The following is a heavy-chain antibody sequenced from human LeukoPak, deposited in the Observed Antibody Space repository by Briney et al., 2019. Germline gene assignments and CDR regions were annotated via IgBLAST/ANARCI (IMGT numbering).Heavy chain of an antibody. CDR1: GFTFSSYG. Sequence: GGSLRLSCAASGFTFSSYGMHWVRQAPGKGLEWVAFIRYDGSNKYYADSVKGRFTISRDNAKNSLYLQMNSLRAEDTAVYYCASGPTGTRLFGYWGQGTLVTVSS. D-gene: IGHD1-1*01. CDR3: ASGPTGTRLFGY. V-gene: IGHV3-30*02. CDR2: IRYDGSNK. J-gene: IGHJ4*02.